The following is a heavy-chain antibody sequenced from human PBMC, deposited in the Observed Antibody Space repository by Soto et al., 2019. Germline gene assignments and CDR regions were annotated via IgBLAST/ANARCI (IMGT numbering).Heavy chain of an antibody. CDR2: ITNDGDST. J-gene: IGHJ4*02. Sequence: EVQLVESGGGLVQPGGSLRLSSAASGFTFSTYWMHWVRQAPGKGLVWVSRITNDGDSTSYADSVKGRFTISRDNAKNTLFLQMSSLRAEDSGVYYCVRDRAGDHYYWGQGTLVTVSS. D-gene: IGHD7-27*01. CDR3: VRDRAGDHYY. V-gene: IGHV3-74*01. CDR1: GFTFSTYW.